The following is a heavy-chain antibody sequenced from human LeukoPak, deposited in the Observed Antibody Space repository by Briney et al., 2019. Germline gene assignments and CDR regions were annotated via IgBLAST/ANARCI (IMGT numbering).Heavy chain of an antibody. Sequence: SETLSLTCTVSGGSISSSSYYWGWIRQPPGKWLEWIGSIYYSGSTYYNPSLKSRVTISVDTSKNQFSLKLSSVTAANTAVYYCARSRDDYGDYAEAFDIWGQGTMVTVSS. CDR3: ARSRDDYGDYAEAFDI. D-gene: IGHD4-17*01. CDR2: IYYSGST. CDR1: GGSISSSSYY. V-gene: IGHV4-39*01. J-gene: IGHJ3*02.